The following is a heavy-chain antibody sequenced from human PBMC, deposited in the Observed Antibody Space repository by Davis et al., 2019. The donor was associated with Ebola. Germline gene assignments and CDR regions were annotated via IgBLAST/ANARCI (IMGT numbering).Heavy chain of an antibody. Sequence: PGGSLRLSCSASGFTFSSYAMHWVRQAPGKGLEYVSGISSNGGSTYYADSVKGRFTISRDNSKNTLYVQMSSLRAEDTAVHYCVKGRGWNYNSVMDVWGQGTTVTVSS. D-gene: IGHD6-19*01. CDR3: VKGRGWNYNSVMDV. CDR2: ISSNGGST. CDR1: GFTFSSYA. V-gene: IGHV3-64*05. J-gene: IGHJ6*02.